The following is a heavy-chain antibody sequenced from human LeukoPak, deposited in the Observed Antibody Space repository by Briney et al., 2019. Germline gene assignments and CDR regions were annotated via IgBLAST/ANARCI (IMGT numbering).Heavy chain of an antibody. Sequence: GXSXRLSCAASGFTFSSYAMSWVRQAPARGLEWVASLRGNGETFYSDSVKGRCTLSRDVSRNTVYLQLNNLSVEDTAVYYCAKASWVSSDDAVWWGQGTLVTVSS. CDR2: LRGNGET. CDR3: AKASWVSSDDAVW. J-gene: IGHJ4*02. V-gene: IGHV3-23*01. CDR1: GFTFSSYA. D-gene: IGHD3-3*01.